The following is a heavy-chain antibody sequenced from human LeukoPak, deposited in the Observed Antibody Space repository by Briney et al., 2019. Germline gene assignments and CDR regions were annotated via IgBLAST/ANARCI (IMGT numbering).Heavy chain of an antibody. CDR2: IHYSGST. J-gene: IGHJ3*02. V-gene: IGHV4-59*08. CDR3: ARGHGRSNYDILTARGAFDI. Sequence: PSETLSLTCSGSGGSISGYYWSWIRQPPGKELDWIGYIHYSGSTNYNPSLKSRVTISVDTSKNQFSLKLSSVTAADTAVYYCARGHGRSNYDILTARGAFDIWGQGTMVTVSS. CDR1: GGSISGYY. D-gene: IGHD3-9*01.